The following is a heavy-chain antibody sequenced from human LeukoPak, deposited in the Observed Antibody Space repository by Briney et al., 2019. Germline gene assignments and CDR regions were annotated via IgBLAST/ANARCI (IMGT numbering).Heavy chain of an antibody. CDR3: AKEGSPYTSRWFDC. CDR1: GFTFTSYG. D-gene: IGHD6-13*01. Sequence: GGSLRLSCAASGFTFTSYGMQWVRQAPGKGLEWVAVISHGGSVKHYTDSVKGRFTISRDTSKNTVYLQMNSLRPEDTAVYHCAKEGSPYTSRWFDCWGQGTLVTVSS. J-gene: IGHJ4*02. CDR2: ISHGGSVK. V-gene: IGHV3-30*18.